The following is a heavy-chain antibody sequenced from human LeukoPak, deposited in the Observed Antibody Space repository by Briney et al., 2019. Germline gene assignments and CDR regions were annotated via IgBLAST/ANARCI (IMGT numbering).Heavy chain of an antibody. V-gene: IGHV3-53*01. CDR1: GFTVSSNY. D-gene: IGHD3-22*01. J-gene: IGHJ4*02. CDR3: ARDRRYYYDSSGYYDY. CDR2: IYSGGST. Sequence: GGSLRLSCAASGFTVSSNYMSWVRQAPGKGLEWVSVIYSGGSTYYADSVKGRFTISRDNSKNTLYLQMNSLRAEDTAVYYCARDRRYYYDSSGYYDYWGQGTLVTVSS.